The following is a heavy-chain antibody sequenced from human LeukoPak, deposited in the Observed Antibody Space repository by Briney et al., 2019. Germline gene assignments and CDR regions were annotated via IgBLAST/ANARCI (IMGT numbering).Heavy chain of an antibody. D-gene: IGHD2-2*01. Sequence: SETLSLTCTVSGGSISSYYWSWIRQPAGKGLEWIGRIYTSGGTNYNPSLKSRVTMSVDTSKNQFSLKLSSVTAADTAVYYCARTLRYCSSTSCYYYYYYMDVWGKGTTVTVSS. V-gene: IGHV4-4*07. CDR3: ARTLRYCSSTSCYYYYYYMDV. CDR2: IYTSGGT. J-gene: IGHJ6*03. CDR1: GGSISSYY.